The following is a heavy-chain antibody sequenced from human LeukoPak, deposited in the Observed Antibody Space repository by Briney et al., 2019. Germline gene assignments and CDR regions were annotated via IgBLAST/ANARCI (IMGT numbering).Heavy chain of an antibody. CDR3: ARGPAKMSLNYYYYGMDV. CDR2: VDDSGNT. V-gene: IGHV4-59*01. D-gene: IGHD2-2*01. CDR1: GGSISNYY. Sequence: SETLSLTCTVSGGSISNYYWSWIRQPPGKGLEWIAYVDDSGNTRYNPSLKSRVTISVDTSKNQFSLKLSSVTAADTAVYYCARGPAKMSLNYYYYGMDVWGQGTTVTVSS. J-gene: IGHJ6*02.